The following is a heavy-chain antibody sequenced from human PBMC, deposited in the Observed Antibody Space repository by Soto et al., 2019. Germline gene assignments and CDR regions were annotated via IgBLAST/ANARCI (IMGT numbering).Heavy chain of an antibody. J-gene: IGHJ5*02. D-gene: IGHD2-2*01. CDR1: GFTFSSYS. Sequence: GGSLRLSCAASGFTFSSYSMNWVRQAPGKGLEWVSSISSSSSYIYYADSVKGRFTISRDNAKNSLYLQMNSLRAEDTAVYYCARGKDIVVVPAANNWFDPWGQGTLVTVSS. CDR3: ARGKDIVVVPAANNWFDP. CDR2: ISSSSSYI. V-gene: IGHV3-21*01.